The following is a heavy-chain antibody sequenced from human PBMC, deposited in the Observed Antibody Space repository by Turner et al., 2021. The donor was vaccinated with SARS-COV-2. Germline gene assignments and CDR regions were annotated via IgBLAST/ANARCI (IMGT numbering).Heavy chain of an antibody. CDR3: ARDVYGGNFEDY. J-gene: IGHJ4*02. CDR1: GFTFSSFG. Sequence: EVQLVESGGGLVQPGGSLRLPFAPSGFTFSSFGMNWGRQAPGKGLEWVSYISSSSSTIYYADSAKGRFTISRDNAKNSLYLQMNSLRAEDTAVYYCARDVYGGNFEDYWGQGTLVTVSS. CDR2: ISSSSSTI. D-gene: IGHD4-17*01. V-gene: IGHV3-48*01.